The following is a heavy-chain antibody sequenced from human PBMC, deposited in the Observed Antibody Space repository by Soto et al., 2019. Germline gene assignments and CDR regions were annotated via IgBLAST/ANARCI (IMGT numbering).Heavy chain of an antibody. Sequence: GGSLRLSCAASGFTFSSYSMNWVRQAPGKGLEWVSYISSSSSTIYYADSVKGRFTISRDNAKNSLYLQMNSLRAEDTAVYYCASGTDCSSTSCQKLYNWFDPWGQGTLVTVSS. CDR2: ISSSSSTI. CDR1: GFTFSSYS. J-gene: IGHJ5*02. CDR3: ASGTDCSSTSCQKLYNWFDP. D-gene: IGHD2-2*01. V-gene: IGHV3-48*01.